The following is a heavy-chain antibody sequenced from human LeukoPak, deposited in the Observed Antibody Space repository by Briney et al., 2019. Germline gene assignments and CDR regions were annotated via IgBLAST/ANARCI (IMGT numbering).Heavy chain of an antibody. Sequence: SETLSLTCAVSGGSISSGGYSWSWSRQPPGKGLEWIGYIYHSGSTYYNPSLKSRVTISVDRSKNQFSLKLSSVTAADTAVYYCALGIAAAANGDRAFDIWGQGTMVTVSS. J-gene: IGHJ3*02. D-gene: IGHD6-13*01. CDR2: IYHSGST. CDR1: GGSISSGGYS. CDR3: ALGIAAAANGDRAFDI. V-gene: IGHV4-30-2*01.